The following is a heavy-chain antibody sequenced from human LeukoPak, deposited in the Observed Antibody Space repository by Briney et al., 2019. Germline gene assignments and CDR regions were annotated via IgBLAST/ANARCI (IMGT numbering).Heavy chain of an antibody. V-gene: IGHV3-9*01. CDR1: GFFFDEFA. Sequence: GRSLRLSCAASGFFFDEFAMHWVRQVQGKGLEWVSEISGNGFTIGYAESVKGRFTISRDNAKDSLYLQMDSLRPEDTALYYCVIASPTSAQGMDVWGQGTSVTVSS. CDR3: VIASPTSAQGMDV. D-gene: IGHD3-16*01. CDR2: ISGNGFTI. J-gene: IGHJ6*02.